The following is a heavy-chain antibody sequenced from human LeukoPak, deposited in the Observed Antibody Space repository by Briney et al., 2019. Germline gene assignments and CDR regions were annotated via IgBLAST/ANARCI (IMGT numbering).Heavy chain of an antibody. V-gene: IGHV4-59*12. D-gene: IGHD3-10*01. Sequence: PSETLSLTCTVSGGSISSYYWSWIRQPPGKGLEWIGSIYYSGNTYYNASLKSQVSISLDTSRNQFSLKLNSVTAADTAVYYCAKSNGYGLIDIWGQGTMVTVSS. CDR1: GGSISSYY. CDR3: AKSNGYGLIDI. J-gene: IGHJ3*02. CDR2: IYYSGNT.